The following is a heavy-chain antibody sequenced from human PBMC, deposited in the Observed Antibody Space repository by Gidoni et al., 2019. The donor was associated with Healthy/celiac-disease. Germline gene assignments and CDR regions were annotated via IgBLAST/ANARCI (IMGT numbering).Heavy chain of an antibody. V-gene: IGHV6-1*01. CDR3: ARDSHSSGPFAFDI. CDR2: TYYRSKWYN. Sequence: LTCAISGDSVSSNSAAWNWSRQSPSRGLEWLGRTYYRSKWYNDYAVSVKSRITINPDTSKNQFSLQLNSVTPEDTAVYYCARDSHSSGPFAFDIWGQGTMVTVSS. J-gene: IGHJ3*02. CDR1: GDSVSSNSAA. D-gene: IGHD6-19*01.